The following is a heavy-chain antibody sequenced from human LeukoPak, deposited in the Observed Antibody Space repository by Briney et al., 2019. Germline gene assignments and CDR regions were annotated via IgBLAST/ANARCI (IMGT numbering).Heavy chain of an antibody. CDR2: IYTSGST. Sequence: PSETLSLTCTVSGGSISSYYWSWIRQPAGKGLEWIGRIYTSGSTNYNPSLKSRVTMSVDTSKNQFSLRLSSVSAADTAVYYCAREYSSSSGRTFDYWGQGTLVTVSS. J-gene: IGHJ4*02. D-gene: IGHD6-6*01. CDR3: AREYSSSSGRTFDY. V-gene: IGHV4-4*07. CDR1: GGSISSYY.